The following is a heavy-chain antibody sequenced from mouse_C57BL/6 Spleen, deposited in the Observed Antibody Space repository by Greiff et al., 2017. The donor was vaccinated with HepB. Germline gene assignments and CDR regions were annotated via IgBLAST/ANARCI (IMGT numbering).Heavy chain of an antibody. CDR1: GYTFTSYW. D-gene: IGHD3-2*02. CDR2: IDPSDSYT. V-gene: IGHV1-69*01. J-gene: IGHJ2*01. CDR3: ASVRLPYYFDY. Sequence: VQLQQSGAELVMPGASVKLSCKASGYTFTSYWMHWVKQRPGQGLEWIGEIDPSDSYTNYNQKFKGKSTFTVDKSSSTAYMQLSSLTSEDSAVYFCASVRLPYYFDYWGQGTTLTVSS.